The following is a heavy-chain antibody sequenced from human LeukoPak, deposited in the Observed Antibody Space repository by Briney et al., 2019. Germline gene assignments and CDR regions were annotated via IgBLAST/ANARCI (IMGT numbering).Heavy chain of an antibody. CDR3: ASRDIVVVPAAPYYYYYYYMDV. D-gene: IGHD2-2*01. J-gene: IGHJ6*03. CDR2: SYYSGST. V-gene: IGHV4-59*08. Sequence: SETLSLTCTVSGGSITHYYWTWIRQPPGKTLEWIGYSYYSGSTNYNPSLESRVTISVDTSKNQFSLKLGSVTAADTAVYYCASRDIVVVPAAPYYYYYYYMDVWGKGTTVTVSS. CDR1: GGSITHYY.